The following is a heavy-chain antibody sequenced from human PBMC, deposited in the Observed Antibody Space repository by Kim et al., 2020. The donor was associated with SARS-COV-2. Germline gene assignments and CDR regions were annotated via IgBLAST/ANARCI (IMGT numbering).Heavy chain of an antibody. V-gene: IGHV3-66*01. J-gene: IGHJ3*02. Sequence: VKGRFTTSRDNSKSTLYLQRNSLRAEDTAVYYCARSDSSGYVAFGAFDIWGQGTMVTVSS. D-gene: IGHD3-22*01. CDR3: ARSDSSGYVAFGAFDI.